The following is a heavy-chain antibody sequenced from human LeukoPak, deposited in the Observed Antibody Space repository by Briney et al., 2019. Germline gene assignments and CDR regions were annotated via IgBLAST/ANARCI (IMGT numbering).Heavy chain of an antibody. CDR2: IYYSGST. CDR3: ARLVTVTRVDDWFDP. Sequence: GSLRLSCAASGFTFSNYWSWIRQPPGKGLEWIGYIYYSGSTNYNPSLKSRVTISVDTSKKQFSLKLRSVTAADTAVYYCARLVTVTRVDDWFDPWGQGTLVTVSS. J-gene: IGHJ5*02. V-gene: IGHV4-59*01. CDR1: GFTFSNY. D-gene: IGHD4-17*01.